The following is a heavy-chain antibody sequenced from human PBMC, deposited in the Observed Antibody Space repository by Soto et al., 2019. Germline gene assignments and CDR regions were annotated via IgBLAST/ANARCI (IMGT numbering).Heavy chain of an antibody. CDR1: GGSISSGGYS. J-gene: IGHJ5*02. CDR3: ARGGILYPIRSGNWFDP. V-gene: IGHV4-30-2*01. CDR2: IYHSGST. D-gene: IGHD2-8*01. Sequence: SETLSLTCAVSGGSISSGGYSWSWIRQPPGKGLEWIGYIYHSGSTYYNPSLKSRVTISVDRSKNQFSLKLSSVTAADTAVYYCARGGILYPIRSGNWFDPWGQGTLVTVSS.